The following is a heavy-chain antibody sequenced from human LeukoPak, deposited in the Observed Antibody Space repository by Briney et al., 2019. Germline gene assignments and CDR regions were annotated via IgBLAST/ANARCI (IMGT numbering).Heavy chain of an antibody. CDR3: ARVRADYYGSGSHYKVWFDP. V-gene: IGHV4-39*07. J-gene: IGHJ5*02. CDR1: GGSISSSSYY. CDR2: IYYSGST. Sequence: SETLSLTCTVSGGSISSSSYYWGWIRQPPGKGLEWIGSIYYSGSTYYNPSLKSRVTISVDTSKNQFSLKLSSVTAADTAVYYCARVRADYYGSGSHYKVWFDPWGQGTLVTVSS. D-gene: IGHD3-10*01.